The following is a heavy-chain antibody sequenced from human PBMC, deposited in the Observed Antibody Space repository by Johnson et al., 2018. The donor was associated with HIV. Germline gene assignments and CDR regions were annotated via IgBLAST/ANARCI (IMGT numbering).Heavy chain of an antibody. V-gene: IGHV3-11*01. CDR1: GITFSDYY. D-gene: IGHD3-22*01. Sequence: QVQLVESGGGLVKPGGSLRLSCAASGITFSDYYMSWIRQAPGKGLEWVSYISSSGSTIYHADSVKGRFTISRATAKNSLYLQMNSLRVQDTATYYCAKDQGAGEVTMGVVVTPPARAFDVWGQGTMVTVSS. CDR3: AKDQGAGEVTMGVVVTPPARAFDV. CDR2: ISSSGSTI. J-gene: IGHJ3*01.